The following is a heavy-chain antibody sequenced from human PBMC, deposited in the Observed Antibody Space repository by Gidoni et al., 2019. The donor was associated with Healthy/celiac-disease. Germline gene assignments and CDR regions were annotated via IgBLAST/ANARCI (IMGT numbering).Heavy chain of an antibody. CDR1: GYTFTSYY. CDR3: ARDEGVVYGSGSYPY. V-gene: IGHV1-46*01. Sequence: QVQLVQSGAEVKKPGASVKVSCKASGYTFTSYYMHWVRQAPGQGLEWMGIINPSGGSTSYAQKFQGRVTMTRDTSTSTVYMELSSLRSEDTAVYYCARDEGVVYGSGSYPYWGQGTLVTVSS. J-gene: IGHJ4*02. CDR2: INPSGGST. D-gene: IGHD3-10*01.